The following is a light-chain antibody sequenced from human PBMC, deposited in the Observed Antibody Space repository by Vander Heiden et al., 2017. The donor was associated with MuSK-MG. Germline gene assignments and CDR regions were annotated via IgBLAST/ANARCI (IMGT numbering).Light chain of an antibody. CDR1: NIGSKS. V-gene: IGLV3-21*04. J-gene: IGLJ1*01. Sequence: SYVLTQPPSVSVAPGKTARITCGGDNIGSKSVHWYQQKPGPAPVLVIYYDSDRPSGIPERFSGSNSGNTATLTISRVEAGDEADYYCQVWDSSSDHPGVFGTGTKVTVL. CDR2: YDS. CDR3: QVWDSSSDHPGV.